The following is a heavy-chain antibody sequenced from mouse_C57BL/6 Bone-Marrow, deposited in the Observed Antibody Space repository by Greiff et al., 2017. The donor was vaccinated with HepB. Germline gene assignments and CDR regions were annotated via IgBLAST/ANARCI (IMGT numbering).Heavy chain of an antibody. CDR3: ARSSCYYGSSQYWYFDV. V-gene: IGHV1-69*01. CDR1: GYTFTSYW. CDR2: IDPSDSYT. D-gene: IGHD1-1*01. Sequence: QVQLQQPGAELVMPGASVKLSCKASGYTFTSYWMHWVKQRPGQGLEWIGEIDPSDSYTNYNQKFKGKSTLTVDKSSSTAYMQLSSLTSEDSAVYYCARSSCYYGSSQYWYFDVWGTGTTVTVSS. J-gene: IGHJ1*03.